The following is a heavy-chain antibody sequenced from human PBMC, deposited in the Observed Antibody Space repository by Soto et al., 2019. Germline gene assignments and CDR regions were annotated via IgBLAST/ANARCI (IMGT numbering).Heavy chain of an antibody. V-gene: IGHV1-58*01. CDR2: IVVGSGNT. J-gene: IGHJ3*02. CDR1: GFTFTTSA. CDR3: AGGSGPNDAFDI. Sequence: SVKVSCKASGFTFTTSAVQWVRQARGQRLEWIGWIVVGSGNTNYAQKFQEGVTLTRDMSTGTAYMELSSLRSEDTAVYYCAGGSGPNDAFDIWGQGTMVTVSS. D-gene: IGHD2-15*01.